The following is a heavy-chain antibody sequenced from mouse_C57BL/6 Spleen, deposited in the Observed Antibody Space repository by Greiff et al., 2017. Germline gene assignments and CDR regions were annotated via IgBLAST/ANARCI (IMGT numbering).Heavy chain of an antibody. Sequence: EVQRVESGGGLVQPGGSLSLSCAASGFTFTDYYMSWVRQPPGKALEWLGFIRNKANGYTTEYSASVKGRFTISRDNSQSILYLQMNALRAEDSATYYCARILLYYYGSSYWYFDVWGTGTTVTVSS. J-gene: IGHJ1*03. V-gene: IGHV7-3*01. D-gene: IGHD1-1*01. CDR1: GFTFTDYY. CDR2: IRNKANGYTT. CDR3: ARILLYYYGSSYWYFDV.